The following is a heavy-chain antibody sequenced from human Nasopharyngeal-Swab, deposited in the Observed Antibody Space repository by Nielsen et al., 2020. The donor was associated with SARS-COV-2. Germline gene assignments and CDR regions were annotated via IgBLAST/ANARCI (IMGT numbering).Heavy chain of an antibody. CDR3: VKHQGSSSDQ. J-gene: IGHJ4*02. CDR2: VDPSGGST. V-gene: IGHV3-23*01. CDR1: GFPFNNYG. Sequence: GGSLRLSCAASGFPFNNYGMNWVRQTPGEGLEWVSTVDPSGGSTDYADSVRGRFTISRDNAKNTLYLQMNSLRVEDTAVYYCVKHQGSSSDQWGQGTLVTVSS.